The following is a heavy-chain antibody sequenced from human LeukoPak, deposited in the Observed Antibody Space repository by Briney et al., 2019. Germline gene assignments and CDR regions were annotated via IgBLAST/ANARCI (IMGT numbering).Heavy chain of an antibody. D-gene: IGHD7-27*01. V-gene: IGHV4-61*08. CDR2: IYYSGST. CDR1: GDSGSISGYH. CDR3: ASIKLGGPFDY. Sequence: ETLSLTCTVSGDSGSISGYHWSWIRQSPGKGLEWIGYIYYSGSTNYNPSLKSRVTISVDTSKNQFSLKLSSVTAADTAVYYCASIKLGGPFDYWGQGTLVTVSS. J-gene: IGHJ4*02.